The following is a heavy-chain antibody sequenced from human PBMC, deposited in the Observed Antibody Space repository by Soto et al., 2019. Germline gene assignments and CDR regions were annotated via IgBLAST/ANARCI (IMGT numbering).Heavy chain of an antibody. J-gene: IGHJ4*02. CDR2: IYYSGST. D-gene: IGHD3-16*02. CDR1: GGSISSGGYY. CDR3: ARGDMITFGGVIAPLY. Sequence: PAETLSLTCTVSGGSISSGGYYWSWIRQHPGEGLEWIGYIYYSGSTYYNPSLKRRVTISVDTSKNQFSLKLSSVTAADTAVYYCARGDMITFGGVIAPLYWGQGTLVTVSS. V-gene: IGHV4-31*03.